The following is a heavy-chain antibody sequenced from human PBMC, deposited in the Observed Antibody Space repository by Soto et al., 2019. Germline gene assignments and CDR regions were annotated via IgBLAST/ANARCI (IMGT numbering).Heavy chain of an antibody. CDR1: GGSISSSTYS. V-gene: IGHV4-30-2*01. J-gene: IGHJ4*02. CDR3: ARHVPPYSSSWSHYFDY. D-gene: IGHD6-13*01. Sequence: PSETLSLTCTVSGGSISSSTYSWSWIRQPPGKGLEWIGYMYHSGSTYYNPSLKSRVTISIDRSKNQFSLKLSSVTAADTAVYYCARHVPPYSSSWSHYFDYWGQGTLVTVSS. CDR2: MYHSGST.